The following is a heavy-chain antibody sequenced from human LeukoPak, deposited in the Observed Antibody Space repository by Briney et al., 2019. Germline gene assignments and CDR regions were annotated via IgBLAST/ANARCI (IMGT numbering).Heavy chain of an antibody. D-gene: IGHD2-2*01. J-gene: IGHJ2*01. V-gene: IGHV1-69*05. Sequence: GGSLRLSCAASGFTFSSYAISWVRQAPGQGLEWMGGIIPIFGTANYAQKFQGRVTITTDESTSTAYMELSSLRSEDTAVYYCARGPFGCSSTSCYGDWYFDLWGRGTLVTVSS. CDR2: IIPIFGTA. CDR3: ARGPFGCSSTSCYGDWYFDL. CDR1: GFTFSSYA.